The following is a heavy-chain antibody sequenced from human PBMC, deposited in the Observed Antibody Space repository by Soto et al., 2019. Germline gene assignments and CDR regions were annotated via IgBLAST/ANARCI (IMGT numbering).Heavy chain of an antibody. CDR1: GFTFSSYG. CDR3: AKDRRAGGNYGFYSDF. J-gene: IGHJ4*02. D-gene: IGHD1-7*01. CDR2: SSAPGAGT. V-gene: IGHV3-23*01. Sequence: PGGSLRLSCAASGFTFSSYGMTCDRQAPGKWLEWVPFSSAPGAGTYYADSVKGRFTISRDNSKNTLYLQMTSLRADDTAVYYCAKDRRAGGNYGFYSDFWGQGALVTVSS.